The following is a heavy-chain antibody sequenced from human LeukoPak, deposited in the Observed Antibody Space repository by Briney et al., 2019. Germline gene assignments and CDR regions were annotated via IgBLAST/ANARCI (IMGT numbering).Heavy chain of an antibody. CDR1: GYSISSNYY. V-gene: IGHV4-61*01. D-gene: IGHD1-26*01. Sequence: SETLSLTCTVSGYSISSNYYWGWIRQPPGKGLEWIGYIYYSGSTNYNPSLRSRVTISLDTSKNQFSLKLSSVTAADTAVYYCARGSGGSYYYGQVWFDPWGQGTLVTVSS. J-gene: IGHJ5*02. CDR3: ARGSGGSYYYGQVWFDP. CDR2: IYYSGST.